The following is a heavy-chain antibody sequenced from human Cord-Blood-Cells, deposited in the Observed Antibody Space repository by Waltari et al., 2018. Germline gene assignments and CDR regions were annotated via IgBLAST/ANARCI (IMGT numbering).Heavy chain of an antibody. Sequence: QVQLQESGPGLVKPSATLSLTCTVSGGSISSYYWSWIRKPPGKGLEWIGYIYYSGSTNYTPALKSRVTISVDTSKNQFSLKLSSVTAADTAVYYCARNPEEGYWYFDLWGRGTLVTVSS. CDR1: GGSISSYY. CDR2: IYYSGST. J-gene: IGHJ2*01. CDR3: ARNPEEGYWYFDL. V-gene: IGHV4-59*01.